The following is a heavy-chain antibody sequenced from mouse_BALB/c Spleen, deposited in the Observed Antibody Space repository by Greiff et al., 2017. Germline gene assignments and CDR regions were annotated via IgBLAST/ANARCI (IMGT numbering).Heavy chain of an antibody. CDR3: ASPYYGSSWFAY. Sequence: VQLQQSGAELVKPGASVKLSCTASGFNIKDTYMHWVKQRPEQGLEWIGRIDPANGNTKYDPKFQGKATITADTSSNTAYLQLSSLTSEDTAVYYCASPYYGSSWFAYWGQGTLVTVSA. V-gene: IGHV14-3*02. J-gene: IGHJ3*01. CDR2: IDPANGNT. CDR1: GFNIKDTY. D-gene: IGHD1-1*01.